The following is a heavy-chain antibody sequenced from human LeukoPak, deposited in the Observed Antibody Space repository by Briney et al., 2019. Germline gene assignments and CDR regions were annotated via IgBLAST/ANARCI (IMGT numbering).Heavy chain of an antibody. V-gene: IGHV3-30*04. Sequence: GRSLRLSCAASGFTFSSYAMHWVRQAPGKGLEWVAVIANDGRDKHHADSVKGRFTISRDNSKNTLYAQMDSLRAEDTALYYCARDRGAPAKYDFDYWGQGTLVTVSS. CDR2: IANDGRDK. J-gene: IGHJ4*02. D-gene: IGHD4/OR15-4a*01. CDR3: ARDRGAPAKYDFDY. CDR1: GFTFSSYA.